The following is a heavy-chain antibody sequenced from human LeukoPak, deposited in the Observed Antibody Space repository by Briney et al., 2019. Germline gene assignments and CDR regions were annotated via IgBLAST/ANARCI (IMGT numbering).Heavy chain of an antibody. CDR2: FDREDGET. Sequence: ASVKVSCKVSGYTLTEISLHWVRQAPGKGLEWMGGFDREDGETMYAQKFQGRVTMTEDTSTDTDFMELSSLRSEDTAVYYCATVGYSYGAFDYWGQGTLVIVSS. CDR3: ATVGYSYGAFDY. J-gene: IGHJ4*02. CDR1: GYTLTEIS. D-gene: IGHD5-18*01. V-gene: IGHV1-24*01.